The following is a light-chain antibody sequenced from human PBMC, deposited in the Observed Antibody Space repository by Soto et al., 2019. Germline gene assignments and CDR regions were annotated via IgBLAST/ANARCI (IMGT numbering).Light chain of an antibody. CDR3: QSYDSSLSVWV. CDR1: SSNIGAGYD. CDR2: GNS. V-gene: IGLV1-40*01. J-gene: IGLJ3*02. Sequence: QSVLTQPPSVSGAPGQRVTISCTGSSSNIGAGYDVHWYQQLPGTAPKVLIYGNSNRPSGVPDRFSGSKSGTSASLAITGLQAEDGADYYCQSYDSSLSVWVFGGGTKLTVL.